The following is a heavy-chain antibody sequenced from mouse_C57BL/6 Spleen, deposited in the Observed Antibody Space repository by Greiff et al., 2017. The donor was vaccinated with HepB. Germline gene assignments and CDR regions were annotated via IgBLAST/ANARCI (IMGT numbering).Heavy chain of an antibody. Sequence: VQLQQPGAELVMPGASVKLSCKASGYTFTSYWMHWVKQRPGQGLEWIGEIDPSDSYTNYNQKFKGKSTLTVDKSSSTDYMQLSGLTSEDSAVYYCARGGDYGFDYWGQGTTLTVSS. CDR2: IDPSDSYT. CDR1: GYTFTSYW. V-gene: IGHV1-69*01. D-gene: IGHD2-4*01. CDR3: ARGGDYGFDY. J-gene: IGHJ2*01.